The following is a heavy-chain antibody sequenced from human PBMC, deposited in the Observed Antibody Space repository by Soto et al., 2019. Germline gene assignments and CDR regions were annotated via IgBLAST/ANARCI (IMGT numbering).Heavy chain of an antibody. D-gene: IGHD2-2*02. Sequence: ASVKVSCRASGYTFTSYAMHWVRQAPGQRLEWMGWINAGNGNTKYSQKFQGRVTITRDTSASTAYMELSSLRSEDTAVYYCAKSATVPAAIAYWGQGTLVTVSS. CDR1: GYTFTSYA. CDR2: INAGNGNT. V-gene: IGHV1-3*01. J-gene: IGHJ4*02. CDR3: AKSATVPAAIAY.